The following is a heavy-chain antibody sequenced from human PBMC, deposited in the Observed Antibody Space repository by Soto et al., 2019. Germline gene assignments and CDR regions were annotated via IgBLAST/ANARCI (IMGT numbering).Heavy chain of an antibody. CDR2: IYYSGST. J-gene: IGHJ6*03. D-gene: IGHD3-3*01. CDR1: GGSISSGGYY. V-gene: IGHV4-31*03. CDR3: ARVHWSGYYGQKYYYYYYMDV. Sequence: QVQLQESGPGLVKPSQTLSLTCTVSGGSISSGGYYWSWIRQHPGKGLEWIGYIYYSGSTYYNPSLKSRVTISVDTSKNQFSLKLSSVTAADTAVYYCARVHWSGYYGQKYYYYYYMDVWGKGTTVTVSS.